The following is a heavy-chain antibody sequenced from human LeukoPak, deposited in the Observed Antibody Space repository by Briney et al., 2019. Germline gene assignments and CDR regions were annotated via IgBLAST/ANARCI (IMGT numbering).Heavy chain of an antibody. Sequence: GGSLRLSCAASGFTFSSYAMSWVRQAPGKGLEWVAVIWYDGSNKYYADSVKGRFTISRDNSKNTLYLQMNSLRAEDTAVYYCARDYEHYFDYWGQGTLVTVSS. D-gene: IGHD3-16*01. V-gene: IGHV3-33*08. CDR3: ARDYEHYFDY. J-gene: IGHJ4*02. CDR2: IWYDGSNK. CDR1: GFTFSSYA.